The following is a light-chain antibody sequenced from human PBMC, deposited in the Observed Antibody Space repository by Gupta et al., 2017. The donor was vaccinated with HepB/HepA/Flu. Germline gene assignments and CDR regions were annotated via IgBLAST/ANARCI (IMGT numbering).Light chain of an antibody. Sequence: QSALTQPASVSGSPGQSITISCTGTSSDVGGYNYVSWYQQHPGKAPKLMIYEFSNRPSGVSNRFSGSKSGNTASLTISGLQAVDEANYYCNSFTSSSTVVFGGGTKLSVL. CDR1: SSDVGGYNY. CDR3: NSFTSSSTVV. J-gene: IGLJ2*01. V-gene: IGLV2-14*01. CDR2: EFS.